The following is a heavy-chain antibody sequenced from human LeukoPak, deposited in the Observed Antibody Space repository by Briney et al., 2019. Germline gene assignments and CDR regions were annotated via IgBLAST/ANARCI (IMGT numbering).Heavy chain of an antibody. J-gene: IGHJ4*02. CDR2: ISYDGSNK. V-gene: IGHV3-30-3*01. CDR1: GFTFSTYA. Sequence: PGGSLRLSCAASGFTFSTYAMHWVRQAPGKGLGWVAVISYDGSNKYYADSVKGRFTISRDNSKNTLFLQMNSLRSEDTALYYCARRAIWFGEATFDFWGQGTLVTVSS. D-gene: IGHD3-10*01. CDR3: ARRAIWFGEATFDF.